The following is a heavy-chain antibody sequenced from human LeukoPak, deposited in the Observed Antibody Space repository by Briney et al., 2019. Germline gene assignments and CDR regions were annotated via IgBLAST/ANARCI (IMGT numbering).Heavy chain of an antibody. CDR1: GGSISSSSYY. Sequence: SETLSLTCTVSGGSISSSSYYWGWIRQPPGKGLEWIGSIYYSGGTYYNPSLKSRVTISVDTSKNQFSLKLSSVTAADTAVYYCARRQQKTPYYYMDVWGKGTTVTVSS. CDR2: IYYSGGT. J-gene: IGHJ6*03. D-gene: IGHD6-13*01. CDR3: ARRQQKTPYYYMDV. V-gene: IGHV4-39*01.